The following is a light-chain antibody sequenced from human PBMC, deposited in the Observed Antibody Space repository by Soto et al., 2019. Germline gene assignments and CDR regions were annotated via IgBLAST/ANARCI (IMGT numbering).Light chain of an antibody. J-gene: IGKJ1*01. CDR3: QHYYASPTCA. Sequence: DIVMTQSPDSLAVSLGERATINCKSSQSVLYSSNNKNYLAWYQQKPGQPPKLLIYWASTRESGVPDRFSGSGSGTDFTLTISSLQAEDVAVYYCQHYYASPTCAFGQGTKVDIK. CDR1: QSVLYSSNNKNY. V-gene: IGKV4-1*01. CDR2: WAS.